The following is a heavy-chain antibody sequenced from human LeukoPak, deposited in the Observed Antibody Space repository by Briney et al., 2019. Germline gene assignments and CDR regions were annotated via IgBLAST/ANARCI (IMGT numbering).Heavy chain of an antibody. J-gene: IGHJ4*02. V-gene: IGHV4-4*07. CDR1: DGSISNYY. Sequence: SETLSLTCTVSDGSISNYYWSWIRQPAGKGLEFIGHINNNGNTKYNPSLKSRVAMSVDTSKNQFSLKLNFVTAADTAVYYCARESKLFFGETRWGQGTLVTVSS. D-gene: IGHD3-10*01. CDR3: ARESKLFFGETR. CDR2: INNNGNT.